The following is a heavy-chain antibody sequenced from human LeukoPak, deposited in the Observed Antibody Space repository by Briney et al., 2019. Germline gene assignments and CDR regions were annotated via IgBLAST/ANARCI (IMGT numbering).Heavy chain of an antibody. J-gene: IGHJ4*02. V-gene: IGHV1-24*01. CDR2: VDPEDDKN. Sequence: ASVKVSCKVSGNTLSELSMHWVRQAPGKGLEWMGGVDPEDDKNIYAQKFQGRVAMTEDTSTDTAYMELSNLRSEDTAVYYCATDHQWQLLGYWGQGTLVTVSS. CDR3: ATDHQWQLLGY. CDR1: GNTLSELS. D-gene: IGHD1-26*01.